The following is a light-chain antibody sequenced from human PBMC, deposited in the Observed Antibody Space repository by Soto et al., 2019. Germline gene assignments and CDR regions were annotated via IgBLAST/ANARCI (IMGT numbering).Light chain of an antibody. CDR2: EVS. CDR3: TSYTSSSTWV. CDR1: SSDVGGYKY. V-gene: IGLV2-14*01. Sequence: ALTQPASVSGSPGQSITISCTGTSSDVGGYKYVSWYQHHPGKAPKLMIYEVSYRPSGVSNRFSGSKSGNTASLTISGLQAEDEADYFCTSYTSSSTWVFGGGTKLTVL. J-gene: IGLJ3*02.